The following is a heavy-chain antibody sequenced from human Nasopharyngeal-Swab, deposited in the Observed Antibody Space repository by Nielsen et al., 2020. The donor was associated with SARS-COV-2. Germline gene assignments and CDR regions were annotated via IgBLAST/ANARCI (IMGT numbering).Heavy chain of an antibody. CDR2: IWYDGSNK. CDR3: ARERYSSSWYFDY. CDR1: GFTFSSYS. J-gene: IGHJ4*02. V-gene: IGHV3-33*01. Sequence: GGSLRLSCAASGFTFSSYSMHWVRQAPGKGLEWVAVIWYDGSNKYYADSVKGRFTISRDNSKNTLYLQMNSLRAEDTAVYYCARERYSSSWYFDYWGQGTLGTVSS. D-gene: IGHD6-13*01.